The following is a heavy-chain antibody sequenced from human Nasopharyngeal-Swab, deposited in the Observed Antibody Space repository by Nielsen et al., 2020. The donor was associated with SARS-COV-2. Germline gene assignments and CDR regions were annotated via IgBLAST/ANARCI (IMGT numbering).Heavy chain of an antibody. CDR1: GGSFNGFS. J-gene: IGHJ4*02. D-gene: IGHD6-19*01. Sequence: SETLSLTCVVYGGSFNGFSWNWIRQPPGKGLEWIGEINHSGSTYYNPSLKSRVTISIDTSKNQFSLKLSSVTAADTAVYYCARGRIAVAGNYFDYWGQGTLVTVSS. CDR3: ARGRIAVAGNYFDY. CDR2: INHSGST. V-gene: IGHV4-34*01.